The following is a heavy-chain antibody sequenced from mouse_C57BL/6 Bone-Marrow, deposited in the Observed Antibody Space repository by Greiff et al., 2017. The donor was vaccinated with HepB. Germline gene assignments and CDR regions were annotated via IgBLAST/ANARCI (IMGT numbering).Heavy chain of an antibody. Sequence: EVQLVESGGGLVQPGGSLSLSCAASGFTFTDYYMSWVRQPPGKALEWLGFIRNKANGYTTEYSAAVKGRFTISRDNSQSILYLQMNALRAEDSATYYCGRCSNYELDYWGQGTSVTVSS. J-gene: IGHJ4*01. CDR3: GRCSNYELDY. D-gene: IGHD2-1*01. CDR2: IRNKANGYTT. CDR1: GFTFTDYY. V-gene: IGHV7-3*01.